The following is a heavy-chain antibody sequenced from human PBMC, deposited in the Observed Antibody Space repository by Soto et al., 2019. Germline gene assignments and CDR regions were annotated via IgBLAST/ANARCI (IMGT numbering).Heavy chain of an antibody. V-gene: IGHV4-4*01. D-gene: IGHD2-8*01. CDR1: GVSISSGNW. J-gene: IGHJ4*02. Sequence: PXETLSLTCAVSGVSISSGNWWTCVRQTPQRGLEYIGEIFHDGTANYYPSFERRVAISVDTSKNQFSLKLTSVTAADTAIYFCARLVYDTRLNYMYFDFWGQGALVPVSS. CDR2: IFHDGTA. CDR3: ARLVYDTRLNYMYFDF.